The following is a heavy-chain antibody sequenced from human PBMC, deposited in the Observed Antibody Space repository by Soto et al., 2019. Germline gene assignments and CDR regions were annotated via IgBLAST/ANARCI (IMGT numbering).Heavy chain of an antibody. CDR1: GFTFSDHY. D-gene: IGHD6-13*01. CDR3: ARGGSSSWYDRLGASGWLDY. CDR2: TRNKANSYTT. Sequence: GGSLRLSCAASGFTFSDHYMDWVRQAPGKGLEWVGRTRNKANSYTTEYAASVKGRFTISRDDSKHSLYLQMNSLKTEDTAVYYCARGGSSSWYDRLGASGWLDYWGQGTLVTVSS. J-gene: IGHJ4*02. V-gene: IGHV3-72*01.